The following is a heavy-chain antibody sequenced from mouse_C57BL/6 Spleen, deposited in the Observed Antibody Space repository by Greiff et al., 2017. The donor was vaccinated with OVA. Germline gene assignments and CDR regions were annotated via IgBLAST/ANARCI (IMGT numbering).Heavy chain of an antibody. V-gene: IGHV1-80*01. CDR2: IYPGDGDT. CDR1: GYAFSSYW. D-gene: IGHD1-1*01. CDR3: ARSGNYGSPSYAMDY. Sequence: VQLQQSGAELVKPGASVKISCKASGYAFSSYWMNWVKQRPGKGLEWIGQIYPGDGDTNYNGKFKGKATLTADKSSRTAYMQLSSLTSEDSAVYFCARSGNYGSPSYAMDYWGQGTSVTVSS. J-gene: IGHJ4*01.